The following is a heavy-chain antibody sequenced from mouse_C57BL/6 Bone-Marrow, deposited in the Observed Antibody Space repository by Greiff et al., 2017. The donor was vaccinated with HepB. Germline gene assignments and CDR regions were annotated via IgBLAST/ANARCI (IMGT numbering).Heavy chain of an antibody. D-gene: IGHD2-4*01. Sequence: VQLQQSGAELVRPGASVKLSCTASGFTFKDDYMHWVKQRPEQGLEWIGWIDPGNGDTDYASKFQGKATITADTSSNTAYLQLSSLTSEDTAVYYCTTLYDYAAWFAFGGQGTLVTVSA. CDR1: GFTFKDDY. V-gene: IGHV14-4*01. J-gene: IGHJ3*01. CDR2: IDPGNGDT. CDR3: TTLYDYAAWFAF.